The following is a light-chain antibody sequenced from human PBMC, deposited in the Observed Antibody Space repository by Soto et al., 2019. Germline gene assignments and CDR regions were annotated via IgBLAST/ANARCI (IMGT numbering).Light chain of an antibody. J-gene: IGKJ1*01. CDR3: QHYQNLWQ. CDR1: QTVYSN. Sequence: EIVMTQSPATLSVSPGERATLSCRASQTVYSNVAWYQQRPGQAPRLLIYRASSRAIDIPARFSGSGSGTDFPPTISGLLSEDSAFYYYQHYQNLWQFGQGTRGEIK. CDR2: RAS. V-gene: IGKV3-15*01.